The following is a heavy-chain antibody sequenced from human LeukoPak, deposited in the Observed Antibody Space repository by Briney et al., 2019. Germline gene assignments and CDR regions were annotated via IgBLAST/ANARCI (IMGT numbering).Heavy chain of an antibody. CDR2: IKKDGSEE. D-gene: IGHD1-14*01. CDR3: ARSNPNRNHLDL. Sequence: PGGSLRLSCAASGFTLNSYLMSWVRQAPGRGLEWVANIKKDGSEESYLDSVKGRFTVSRANAKNSLFLQMNSLRGEDTALYYCARSNPNRNHLDLWGQGTMVTISS. V-gene: IGHV3-7*01. CDR1: GFTLNSYL. J-gene: IGHJ3*01.